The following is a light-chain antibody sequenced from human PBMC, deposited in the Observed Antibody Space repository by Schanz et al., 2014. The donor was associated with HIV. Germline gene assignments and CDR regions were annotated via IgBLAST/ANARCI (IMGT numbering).Light chain of an antibody. CDR1: SSDIGAFNF. CDR3: ATWDDSLNGWV. J-gene: IGLJ3*02. CDR2: DVG. Sequence: QSALTQPRSVSGSPGQSITISCTGTSSDIGAFNFVSWYQHHPGKAPKVIIYDVGKRPSGVPDRFSGSKSGTSASLAISGLQSEDEADYYCATWDDSLNGWVFGGGTQLTVL. V-gene: IGLV2-11*01.